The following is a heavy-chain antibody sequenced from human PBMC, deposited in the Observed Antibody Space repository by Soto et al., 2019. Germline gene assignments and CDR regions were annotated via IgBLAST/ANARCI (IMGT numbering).Heavy chain of an antibody. J-gene: IGHJ6*02. CDR2: ISSSSSYI. D-gene: IGHD1-1*01. Sequence: GGSLRLSCAASGFTFSSYSMNWVRQAPGKGLEWVSSISSSSSYIYYADSVKGRFTTSRDNAKNSLYLQMNSLRAEDTAVYYCARKLERDYYYYGMDVWGQGTTVTVSS. CDR1: GFTFSSYS. CDR3: ARKLERDYYYYGMDV. V-gene: IGHV3-21*01.